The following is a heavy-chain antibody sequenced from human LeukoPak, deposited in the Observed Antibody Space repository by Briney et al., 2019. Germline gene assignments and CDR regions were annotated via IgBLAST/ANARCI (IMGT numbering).Heavy chain of an antibody. J-gene: IGHJ4*02. CDR3: ARDFFAFGGVIALLDY. CDR2: INHSGST. D-gene: IGHD3-16*02. Sequence: SETLSLTCTVCGGSISSSGYYWSWIRQPPGKGLEWIGEINHSGSTNYNPSLKSRVTISVDTSKNQFSLKLSSVTAADTAVYYCARDFFAFGGVIALLDYWGQGTLVTVSS. CDR1: GGSISSSGYY. V-gene: IGHV4-39*07.